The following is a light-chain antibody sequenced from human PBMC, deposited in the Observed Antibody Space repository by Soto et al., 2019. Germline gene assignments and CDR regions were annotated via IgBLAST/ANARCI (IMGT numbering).Light chain of an antibody. CDR1: TGAVTSGHY. J-gene: IGLJ2*01. CDR3: LLSYSGARVV. V-gene: IGLV7-46*01. CDR2: DTS. Sequence: QAVVTQEPSLTVSPGGTVTLTCGSSTGAVTSGHYPYWFQQKPGQAPRILIYDTSNKHSWTPARFSGSLLGGKAALTLSGAQPEDEAEYYCLLSYSGARVVFGGGTQLTVL.